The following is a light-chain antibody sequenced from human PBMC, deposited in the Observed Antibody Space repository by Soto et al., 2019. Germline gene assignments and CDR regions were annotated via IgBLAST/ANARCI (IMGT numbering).Light chain of an antibody. J-gene: IGLJ2*01. CDR1: SSNIESNP. Sequence: QAVVTQPPSASGTPGQWVTISCSGTSSNIESNPVFWYQHLPGTAPKLLIYSNNQWPSGVPDRFSGSKSGTSASLAISGLRSEDEAEYYCATWDDSLSGPVFGGGTKLTVL. CDR3: ATWDDSLSGPV. CDR2: SNN. V-gene: IGLV1-47*01.